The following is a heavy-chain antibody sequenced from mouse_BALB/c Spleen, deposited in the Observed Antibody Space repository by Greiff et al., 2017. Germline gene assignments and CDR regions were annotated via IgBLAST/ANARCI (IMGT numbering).Heavy chain of an antibody. V-gene: IGHV3-1*02. CDR3: ARSRNFDAMDY. CDR2: IHYSGST. J-gene: IGHJ4*01. Sequence: EVKLMESGPDLVKPSQSLSLTCTVTGYSITSGYSWPWIRQFPGNKLEWMGYIHYSGSTNYNPSLKSRISITRDTSKNQFFLQLNSVTTEDTATYYCARSRNFDAMDYWGQGTSVTVSS. CDR1: GYSITSGYS.